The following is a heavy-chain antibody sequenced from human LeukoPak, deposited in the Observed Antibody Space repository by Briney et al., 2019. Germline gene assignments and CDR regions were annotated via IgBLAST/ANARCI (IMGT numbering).Heavy chain of an antibody. J-gene: IGHJ4*02. CDR1: GFTFSSYW. V-gene: IGHV3-74*01. CDR2: INSDETIS. Sequence: GGSLRLSCAASGFTFSSYWMHWVRQVPNQGLMWVSRINSDETISEYVDSVNGRFTISRDNAKNTLYLQMNSLRAEDTAVYYCAKDGIAAAGPLFDYWGQGTLVTVSS. D-gene: IGHD6-13*01. CDR3: AKDGIAAAGPLFDY.